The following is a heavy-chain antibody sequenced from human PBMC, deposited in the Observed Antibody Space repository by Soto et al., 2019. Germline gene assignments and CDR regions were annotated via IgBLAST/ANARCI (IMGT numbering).Heavy chain of an antibody. V-gene: IGHV4-59*01. CDR2: VYYRGST. J-gene: IGHJ4*02. CDR1: GGSISPYY. Sequence: QLHLQESGPGLVKPSETLSLTCTVSGGSISPYYWNWMRQPPGQGLEWIGYVYYRGSTDYNPSLKSRVTISSDSCDNQFCLKLTSVTAADTAVYYGTRATGPPNFGDYCFEGTMGTVSS. D-gene: IGHD1-1*01. CDR3: TRATGPPNFGDY.